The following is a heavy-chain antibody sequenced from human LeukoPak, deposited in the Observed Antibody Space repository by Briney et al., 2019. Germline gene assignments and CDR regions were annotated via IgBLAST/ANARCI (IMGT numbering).Heavy chain of an antibody. Sequence: GGSLRLSCAASGFTVSSNYMSWVRQAPGKWLEWVSVIYSGGSTYYADSVKGRFTISRDNSKNTLYLQMNSLRAEDTAVYYCAKVAKYYYGSETYYFFEHWGQGTPVTASS. CDR2: IYSGGST. J-gene: IGHJ4*02. CDR3: AKVAKYYYGSETYYFFEH. D-gene: IGHD3-10*01. V-gene: IGHV3-66*01. CDR1: GFTVSSNY.